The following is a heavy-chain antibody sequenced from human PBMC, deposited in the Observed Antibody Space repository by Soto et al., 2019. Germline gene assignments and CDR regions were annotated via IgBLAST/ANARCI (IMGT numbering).Heavy chain of an antibody. CDR2: ISAYNGNT. Sequence: ASVKVSCKASGYTFTSYGISWVRQAPGQGLEWMGWISAYNGNTNYAQKLQGRVTMTTDTSTSTAYMELRSLRSDDTAVYYCARFPHPPPSLYGDYDANWFDPWGQGTLVTVSS. D-gene: IGHD4-17*01. V-gene: IGHV1-18*01. CDR1: GYTFTSYG. CDR3: ARFPHPPPSLYGDYDANWFDP. J-gene: IGHJ5*02.